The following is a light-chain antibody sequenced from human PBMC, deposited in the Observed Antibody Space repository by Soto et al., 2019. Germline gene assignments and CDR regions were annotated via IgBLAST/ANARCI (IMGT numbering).Light chain of an antibody. Sequence: DIVMTQSPDSLAVSLGERATINCKSSQTVLHGSNYLAWYQQKPGQPPKLLIYWASTRESGVPDRFSGSGSGTDFTLTLSSLQAEDVAVYHCQQYYTTPVTFGQGTKVEIK. V-gene: IGKV4-1*01. CDR3: QQYYTTPVT. J-gene: IGKJ1*01. CDR1: QTVLHGSNY. CDR2: WAS.